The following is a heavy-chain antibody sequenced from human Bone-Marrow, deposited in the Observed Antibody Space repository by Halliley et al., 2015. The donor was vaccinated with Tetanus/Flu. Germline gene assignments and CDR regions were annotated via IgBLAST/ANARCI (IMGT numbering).Heavy chain of an antibody. D-gene: IGHD3-10*01. CDR3: AKDLRDLLLHVPFDI. J-gene: IGHJ3*02. Sequence: VAVFKGSWRETFYACSVKGRFTISRDNAKNTLYLQMNTLRAEDTAMYYCAKDLRDLLLHVPFDIWGQGTMVTVSS. V-gene: IGHV3-23*01. CDR2: FKGSWRET.